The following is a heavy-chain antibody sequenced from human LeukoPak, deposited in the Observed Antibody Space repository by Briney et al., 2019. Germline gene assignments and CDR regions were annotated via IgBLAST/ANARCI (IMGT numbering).Heavy chain of an antibody. J-gene: IGHJ4*02. D-gene: IGHD6-19*01. CDR1: GGSFSGYY. CDR2: IYHSGST. V-gene: IGHV4-34*01. Sequence: PSETLSLTCAVYGGSFSGYYWSWIRQPPGKGLEWIGEIYHSGSTNYNPSLKSRVTISVDKSKNQFSLKLSSVTAADTAVYYCASYSVAGIAPNSFDYWGQGTLVTVSS. CDR3: ASYSVAGIAPNSFDY.